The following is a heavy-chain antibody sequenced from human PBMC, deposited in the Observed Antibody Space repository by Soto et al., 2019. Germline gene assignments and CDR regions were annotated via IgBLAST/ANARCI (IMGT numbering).Heavy chain of an antibody. D-gene: IGHD2-21*02. J-gene: IGHJ4*02. CDR3: ARGGRTYHPWVTAY. CDR2: IIPIFGTA. Sequence: QVQLVQAGAEVKKTGSSVKVSCKASGGTFNTYAITWVRQAPGQGLEWMGGIIPIFGTAHYAQKFQDRVTITADESTGTAYMELTSLRPEDTATYYCARGGRTYHPWVTAYWGQGTRVSVSS. V-gene: IGHV1-69*01. CDR1: GGTFNTYA.